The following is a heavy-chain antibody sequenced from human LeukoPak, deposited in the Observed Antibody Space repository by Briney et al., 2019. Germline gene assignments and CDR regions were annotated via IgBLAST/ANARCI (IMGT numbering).Heavy chain of an antibody. V-gene: IGHV1-69*05. CDR2: IIPFFETA. CDR1: GGTFSTYG. Sequence: SVKVSCKASGGTFSTYGISWVRQAPGQGLEWMGGIIPFFETANYPQKFQGRVTITTDESRSTSYMELSSLRSEDTVVYYCARGSSASHYYYYMDVWGKGTTVTVSS. J-gene: IGHJ6*03. D-gene: IGHD6-19*01. CDR3: ARGSSASHYYYYMDV.